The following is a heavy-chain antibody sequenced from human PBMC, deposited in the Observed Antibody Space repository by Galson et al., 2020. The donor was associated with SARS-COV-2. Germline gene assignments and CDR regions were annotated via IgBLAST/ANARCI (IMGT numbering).Heavy chain of an antibody. Sequence: ASVKVSCKASGYTFTSYGISWVRQAPGQGLEWMGWISLYNGDTKNADDLQGRIIMTTDTSTSTAFMELRSLRSDDTAVYFCARVGYGVNYMDVWGKGTTVTVSS. D-gene: IGHD4-17*01. CDR3: ARVGYGVNYMDV. CDR1: GYTFTSYG. J-gene: IGHJ6*03. CDR2: ISLYNGDT. V-gene: IGHV1-18*04.